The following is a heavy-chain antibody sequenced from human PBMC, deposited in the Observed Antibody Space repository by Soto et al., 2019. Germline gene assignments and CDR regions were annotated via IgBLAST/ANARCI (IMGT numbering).Heavy chain of an antibody. Sequence: ASVKVSCKASGYTFTSYYMHWVRQAPGQGLEWMGIINPSGGSTSYAQKFQGRVTMTRDTSTSTVYMELSSLRSEDTAVYYCASTTVTTLGDYYCDVIYVWGQGTTVT. CDR3: ASTTVTTLGDYYCDVIYV. J-gene: IGHJ6*01. CDR1: GYTFTSYY. CDR2: INPSGGST. V-gene: IGHV1-46*01. D-gene: IGHD4-17*01.